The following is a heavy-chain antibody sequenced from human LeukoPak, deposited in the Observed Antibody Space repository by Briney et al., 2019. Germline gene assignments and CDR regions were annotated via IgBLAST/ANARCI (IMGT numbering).Heavy chain of an antibody. CDR1: GFTFSSYG. V-gene: IGHV3-30*18. Sequence: PGGSLRLSCAASGFTFSSYGMHWVRQAPGKGLEWVAVISYDGSNKYYADSVKGRFTISRDNSKNTLYLQTNSLRAEDTAVYYCAKDDNASPFDYWGQGTLVTVSS. CDR2: ISYDGSNK. J-gene: IGHJ4*02. D-gene: IGHD1-14*01. CDR3: AKDDNASPFDY.